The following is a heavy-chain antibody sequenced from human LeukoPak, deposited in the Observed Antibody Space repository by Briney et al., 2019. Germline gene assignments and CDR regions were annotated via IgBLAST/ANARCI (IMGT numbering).Heavy chain of an antibody. V-gene: IGHV3-30-3*01. J-gene: IGHJ4*02. CDR2: ISYDGSNK. D-gene: IGHD3-10*01. CDR3: ARDFNYYGSGSSDY. CDR1: GFTFSSYA. Sequence: GSLRLSCAASGFTFSSYAMHWVRQAPGKGLEWVAVISYDGSNKYYADSVKGRFTISRDSSKNTLYLQMNSLRAEDTAVYYCARDFNYYGSGSSDYWGQGTLVTVSS.